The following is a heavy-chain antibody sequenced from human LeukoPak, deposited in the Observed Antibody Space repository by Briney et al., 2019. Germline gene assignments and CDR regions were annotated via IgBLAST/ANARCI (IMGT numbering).Heavy chain of an antibody. CDR2: IYYSGST. D-gene: IGHD4-17*01. J-gene: IGHJ4*02. V-gene: IGHV4-30-4*01. CDR3: ARVLRTMTTVTTVFDY. Sequence: SQTLSLTCTVSGVSISSGDYYWSWIRQPPGKGLEWIGYIYYSGSTYYNPSLKSRVTISVDTSKNQFSLKLSSVTAADTAVYYCARVLRTMTTVTTVFDYWGQGTLVTVSS. CDR1: GVSISSGDYY.